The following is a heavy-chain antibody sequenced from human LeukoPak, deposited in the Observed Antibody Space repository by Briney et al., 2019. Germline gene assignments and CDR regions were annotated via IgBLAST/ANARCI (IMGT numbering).Heavy chain of an antibody. CDR3: VSATLVRGEPYYFDN. CDR2: TRNKANSYTT. V-gene: IGHV3-72*01. CDR1: GFTFSDHY. Sequence: GGSLRLSCAGSGFTFSDHYMVWVRQAPGKGLEWVGRTRNKANSYTTEYAASVKGRFTISRNDSKNSLYLRMNSLKTEDTAVYYCVSATLVRGEPYYFDNWGQGTLVTVSS. D-gene: IGHD3-10*01. J-gene: IGHJ4*02.